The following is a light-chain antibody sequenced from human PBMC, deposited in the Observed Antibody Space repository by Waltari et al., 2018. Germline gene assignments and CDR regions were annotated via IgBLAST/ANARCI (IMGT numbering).Light chain of an antibody. J-gene: IGLJ1*01. CDR3: SSYTSSATLV. Sequence: QSALTQPASVSGSPGQSITVSCTGTSSDVGGYNSVSWYQQHPGKAPKVMFYDVTNRPSGVSDRFPGSKSGNTASLTISGLQAEDEADYYCSSYTSSATLVFGTGTKVTVL. V-gene: IGLV2-14*01. CDR2: DVT. CDR1: SSDVGGYNS.